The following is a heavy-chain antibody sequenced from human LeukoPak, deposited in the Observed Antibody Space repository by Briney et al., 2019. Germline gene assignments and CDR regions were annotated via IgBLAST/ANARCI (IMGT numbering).Heavy chain of an antibody. Sequence: PSETLSLTCAVSGGSTSSGGYSWSWIRQPPGKGLEWIGYIYYSGSTYYNPSLKSRVTISVDTSKNQFSLKLSSVTAADTAVYYCARGAVTTLNWFDPWGQGTLVTVSS. V-gene: IGHV4-30-4*07. CDR2: IYYSGST. J-gene: IGHJ5*02. D-gene: IGHD4-17*01. CDR1: GGSTSSGGYS. CDR3: ARGAVTTLNWFDP.